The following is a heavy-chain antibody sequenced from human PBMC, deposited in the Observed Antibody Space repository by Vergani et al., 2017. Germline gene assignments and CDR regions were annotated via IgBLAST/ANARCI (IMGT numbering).Heavy chain of an antibody. CDR3: VKDAGNYENFFDS. V-gene: IGHV3-23*01. CDR2: LTGGGGST. J-gene: IGHJ4*02. Sequence: EVQLLESGGSLKQPGGSVRLSCAASGFTFSTYAMHWVRQAPGKGLEWVSALTGGGGSTYYADSFKGRFIISRDNSRDTLYLQMNSLRPEDTATYYCVKDAGNYENFFDSWGQGTLVIVSS. D-gene: IGHD1-7*01. CDR1: GFTFSTYA.